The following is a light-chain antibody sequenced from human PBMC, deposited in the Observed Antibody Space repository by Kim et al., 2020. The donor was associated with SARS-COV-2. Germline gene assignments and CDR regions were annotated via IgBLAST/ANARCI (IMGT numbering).Light chain of an antibody. CDR2: WAS. CDR1: QSVLYSSNNKNY. CDR3: QQYYSTPVT. Sequence: DIVMTQSPDSLAVSLGEGATINCKSSQSVLYSSNNKNYLAWYQQKPGQPPKLLIYWASTRESGVPDRFSGSGSGTDFTLTISSLQAEDVAVYYCQQYYSTPVTFGGGTKLEI. J-gene: IGKJ4*01. V-gene: IGKV4-1*01.